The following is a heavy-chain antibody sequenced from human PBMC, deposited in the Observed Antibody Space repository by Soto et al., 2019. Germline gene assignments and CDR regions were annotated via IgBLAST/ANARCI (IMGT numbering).Heavy chain of an antibody. J-gene: IGHJ6*02. CDR3: AKGSYAPFESFYYYYGMDV. D-gene: IGHD1-26*01. Sequence: ASVKVSCKASGYTFTSYYMHWVRQAPGQGLEWMGIINPSGGSTSYAQKFQGRVTMTRDTSTSTVYMELSSLRSEDTALYYCAKGSYAPFESFYYYYGMDVWGQGTTVTVSS. CDR2: INPSGGST. V-gene: IGHV1-46*01. CDR1: GYTFTSYY.